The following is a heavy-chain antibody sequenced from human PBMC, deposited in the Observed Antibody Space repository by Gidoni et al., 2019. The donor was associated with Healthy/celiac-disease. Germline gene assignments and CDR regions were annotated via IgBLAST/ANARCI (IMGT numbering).Heavy chain of an antibody. V-gene: IGHV3-21*01. D-gene: IGHD6-6*01. CDR1: GFTFSSYS. J-gene: IGHJ6*02. CDR3: ARDGGSSSSGYYYYGMDV. CDR2: MSSSSSYI. Sequence: EVQLVESGGGLVKPGGSLRLSCAASGFTFSSYSMNWVRQAPGKGLEWVSSMSSSSSYIYYADSVKGRFTISRDNAKNSLYLQMNSLRAEDTAVYYCARDGGSSSSGYYYYGMDVWGQGTTVTVSS.